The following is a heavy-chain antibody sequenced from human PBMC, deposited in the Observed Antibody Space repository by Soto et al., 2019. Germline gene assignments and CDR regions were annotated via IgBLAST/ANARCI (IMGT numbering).Heavy chain of an antibody. V-gene: IGHV4-30-2*01. Sequence: PSETLSLTCAVSGGSISSGGYSWSWIRQPPGKGLEWIGYIYHSGSTYYNPSLMSRLTISVDKSKNQFSLRLTYVTAADTGIYYCAREVPGLREVNRNWFDPWGQGTLVTVSS. J-gene: IGHJ5*02. CDR3: AREVPGLREVNRNWFDP. D-gene: IGHD3-10*01. CDR1: GGSISSGGYS. CDR2: IYHSGST.